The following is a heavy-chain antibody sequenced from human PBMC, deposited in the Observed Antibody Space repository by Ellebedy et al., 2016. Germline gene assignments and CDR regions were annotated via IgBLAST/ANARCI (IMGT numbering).Heavy chain of an antibody. CDR1: GGSIGSGGYS. J-gene: IGHJ2*01. D-gene: IGHD7-27*01. CDR3: ARASFNWGVYWYFDL. V-gene: IGHV4-30-2*01. Sequence: SETLSLXXAVSGGSIGSGGYSWSWIRQPPGKGLEWIGYIYHSGSTYYNPSLKSRVTISVDTSKNQFSLKLSSVTAADTAVYYCARASFNWGVYWYFDLWGRGTLVTVSS. CDR2: IYHSGST.